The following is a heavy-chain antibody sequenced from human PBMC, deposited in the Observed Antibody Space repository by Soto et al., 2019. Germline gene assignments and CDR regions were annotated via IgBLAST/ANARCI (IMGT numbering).Heavy chain of an antibody. CDR1: GGTFSSYA. Sequence: GASVKVSCKASGGTFSSYAISWVRQAPGQGLEWMGGIIPIFGTANYAQKFQGRVTITADESTSTAYMELSSLRSEDTAVYYCARALVEMATMGYYFDYWGQGTRVTVSS. CDR2: IIPIFGTA. J-gene: IGHJ4*02. D-gene: IGHD5-12*01. CDR3: ARALVEMATMGYYFDY. V-gene: IGHV1-69*13.